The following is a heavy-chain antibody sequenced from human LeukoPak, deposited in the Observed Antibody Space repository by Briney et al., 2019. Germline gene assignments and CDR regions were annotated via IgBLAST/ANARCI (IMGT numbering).Heavy chain of an antibody. CDR3: TTMGSGTPMATHY. CDR1: GFTFSGSA. Sequence: GGSLKLSCAASGFTFSGSAIHWVRQASGKGLEWVGRIRSKVNSYATVYGASVKGRFTISRDDSKNTAYLHMNSLKTEDTAVYYCTTMGSGTPMATHYWGQGTLVTVSS. D-gene: IGHD5-18*01. CDR2: IRSKVNSYAT. V-gene: IGHV3-73*01. J-gene: IGHJ4*02.